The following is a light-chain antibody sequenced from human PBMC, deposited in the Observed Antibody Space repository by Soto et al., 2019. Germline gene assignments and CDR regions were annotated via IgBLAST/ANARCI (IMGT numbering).Light chain of an antibody. Sequence: QSVLTQPASVSGSPGQSITISCTGTSSDVGGYNYVSWYQQHPGKAPKLMIYDVSNRPSGVSNRFSGSKSGNTASLTISGFQAEDEADYYCSSYVSSSRYVFGTGTKLTVL. CDR2: DVS. J-gene: IGLJ1*01. CDR3: SSYVSSSRYV. CDR1: SSDVGGYNY. V-gene: IGLV2-14*01.